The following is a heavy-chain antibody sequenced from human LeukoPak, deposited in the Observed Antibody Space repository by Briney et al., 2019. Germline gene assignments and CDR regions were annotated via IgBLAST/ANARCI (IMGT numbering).Heavy chain of an antibody. Sequence: ASVKVSCKASGYTFTGYYMHWVRQAPGQGLEWMGWTNPNSGGTNYAQKFQGRVTMTRDTSISTAYMELSRLRSDDTAVYYCARDQGYYYDSSGYYSSFDYWGQGTLVTVSS. D-gene: IGHD3-22*01. CDR1: GYTFTGYY. J-gene: IGHJ4*02. V-gene: IGHV1-2*02. CDR2: TNPNSGGT. CDR3: ARDQGYYYDSSGYYSSFDY.